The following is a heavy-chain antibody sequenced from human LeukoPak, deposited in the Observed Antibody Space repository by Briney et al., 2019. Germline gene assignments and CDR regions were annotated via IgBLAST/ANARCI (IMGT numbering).Heavy chain of an antibody. CDR1: GGTFSSYA. V-gene: IGHV1-69*01. Sequence: EASVKVSCKASGGTFSSYAISWVRQAPGQGLEWMGGIIPIFGTANYAQKFQGRVTITADESTSTAYTELSSLRSEDTAVYYCARISGSSRGFDPWGQGTLVTVSS. D-gene: IGHD3-10*01. CDR2: IIPIFGTA. CDR3: ARISGSSRGFDP. J-gene: IGHJ5*02.